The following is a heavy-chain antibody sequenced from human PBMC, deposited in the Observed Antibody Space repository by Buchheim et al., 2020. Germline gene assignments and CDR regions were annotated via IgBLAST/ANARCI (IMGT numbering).Heavy chain of an antibody. V-gene: IGHV3-30-3*01. J-gene: IGHJ4*02. CDR1: GFTFSSYA. D-gene: IGHD3-3*01. CDR3: ARGYSDRYDFWSGYIDY. CDR2: ISYDGSNK. Sequence: QVQLVESGGGVVQPGRSLRLSCAASGFTFSSYAMHWVRQAPGKGLEWVAVISYDGSNKYYADSVKGRFTISRDNSKNTLYLQMNSLGAEDTAVYYCARGYSDRYDFWSGYIDYWGQGTL.